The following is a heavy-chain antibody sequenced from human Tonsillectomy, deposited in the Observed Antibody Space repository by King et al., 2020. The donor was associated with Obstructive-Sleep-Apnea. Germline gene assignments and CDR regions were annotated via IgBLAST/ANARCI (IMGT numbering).Heavy chain of an antibody. CDR2: IYYSGST. Sequence: QLQESGPGLVKPSQTLSLTCTVSGGSISSGGHYWSWILQHPGKGLEWIGYIYYSGSTSYNPSLKSRVTMSVDTSKNQFSLKLSSVTAADTAVYYCARGEETYYSDYWGQGTLVTVSS. J-gene: IGHJ4*02. CDR1: GGSISSGGHY. CDR3: ARGEETYYSDY. V-gene: IGHV4-31*03.